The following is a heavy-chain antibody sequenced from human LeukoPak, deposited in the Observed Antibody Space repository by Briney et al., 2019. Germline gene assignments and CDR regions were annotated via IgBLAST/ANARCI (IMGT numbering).Heavy chain of an antibody. D-gene: IGHD3-10*01. Sequence: SETLSLTCTVSGGSISSYYWSWIRQPPGKGLEWIGYIYYSGSTNYNPSLKSRVIISVDKSKNQFSLKLSSVTAADTAVYYCARDSLLGGARAYAEYFQHWGQGTLVTVSS. CDR1: GGSISSYY. V-gene: IGHV4-59*12. CDR2: IYYSGST. CDR3: ARDSLLGGARAYAEYFQH. J-gene: IGHJ1*01.